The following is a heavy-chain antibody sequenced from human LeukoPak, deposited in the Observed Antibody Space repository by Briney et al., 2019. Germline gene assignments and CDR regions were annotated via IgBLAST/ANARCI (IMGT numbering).Heavy chain of an antibody. CDR1: GYTFTTYF. CDR2: ISPSEGNT. J-gene: IGHJ4*02. Sequence: ASVKVSRKASGYTFTTYFLHWVRQAPGQGLEWMGMISPSEGNTNYAQNFQGRVTVTRDTSTRTIYMELTSLKSEDTALYYCAREAPGGYFDYWAQGTLVTVSS. V-gene: IGHV1-46*01. D-gene: IGHD3-16*01. CDR3: AREAPGGYFDY.